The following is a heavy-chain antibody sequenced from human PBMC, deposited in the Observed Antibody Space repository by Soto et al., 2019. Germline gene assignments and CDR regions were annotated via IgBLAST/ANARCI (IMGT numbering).Heavy chain of an antibody. CDR2: TYYRSKWYN. J-gene: IGHJ6*02. CDR1: GDSVSSNSVA. Sequence: PSQTLSLTCAISGDSVSSNSVAWNWIRQSPSRGLEWLGRTYYRSKWYNDHAVSVKSRRTINPDTSKNQFSLQLSSVTPEDTAVYYRARVNWNLGYYGMDVWGQGTTVTVSS. V-gene: IGHV6-1*01. D-gene: IGHD1-7*01. CDR3: ARVNWNLGYYGMDV.